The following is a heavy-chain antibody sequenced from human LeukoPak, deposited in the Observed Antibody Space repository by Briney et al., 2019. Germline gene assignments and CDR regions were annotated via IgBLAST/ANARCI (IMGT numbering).Heavy chain of an antibody. V-gene: IGHV5-51*01. Sequence: GESLKISCKGSGYSFTNYWIGWVRQMPGKGLEWMGIIYPGDSDTRYSPSLQGQVTISADKSISTAYLQWSSLKASDTAMYYCARPSDSSSWSAFDIWGQGTMVTVSS. D-gene: IGHD6-13*01. CDR3: ARPSDSSSWSAFDI. CDR2: IYPGDSDT. CDR1: GYSFTNYW. J-gene: IGHJ3*02.